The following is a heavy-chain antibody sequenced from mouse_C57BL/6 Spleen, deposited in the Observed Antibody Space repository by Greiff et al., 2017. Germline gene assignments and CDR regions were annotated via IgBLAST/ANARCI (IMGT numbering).Heavy chain of an antibody. D-gene: IGHD2-4*01. V-gene: IGHV1-54*01. Sequence: VKVVESGAELVRPGTSVKVSCKASGYAFTNYLIEWVKQRPGQGLEWIGVINPGSGGTNYNEKFKGKATLTADKSSSTAYMQLSSLTSEDSAVYFCARSNYENYFDYWGQGTTLTVSS. CDR2: INPGSGGT. CDR1: GYAFTNYL. J-gene: IGHJ2*01. CDR3: ARSNYENYFDY.